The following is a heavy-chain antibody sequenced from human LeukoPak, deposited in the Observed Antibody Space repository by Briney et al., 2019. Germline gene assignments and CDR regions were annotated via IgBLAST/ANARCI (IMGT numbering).Heavy chain of an antibody. CDR1: GFTFSNYW. CDR2: IYSGGSA. CDR3: ARGAIFVGGVGAQDY. V-gene: IGHV3-53*01. D-gene: IGHD1-26*01. J-gene: IGHJ4*02. Sequence: PGGSLRLSCAASGFTFSNYWMNWVRQAPGKGLEWVSVIYSGGSAFYADSVKGRFTISRDNSKNTLFLQMHSLRAEDTAVYYCARGAIFVGGVGAQDYWGQGTLVTVSS.